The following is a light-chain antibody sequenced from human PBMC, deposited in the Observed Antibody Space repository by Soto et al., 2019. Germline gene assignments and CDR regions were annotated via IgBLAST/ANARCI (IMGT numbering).Light chain of an antibody. J-gene: IGLJ2*01. CDR2: INSDGSH. Sequence: QLVLTQSPSASASLGASVTLTCTLSSGHSSFASAWHQQQPENGPRYLMKINSDGSHTKGDGIPDGFSGAGSEAERYLSIASLQSDDEAEYYCQSWGTGIVFGGGTKLTVL. V-gene: IGLV4-69*01. CDR3: QSWGTGIV. CDR1: SGHSSFA.